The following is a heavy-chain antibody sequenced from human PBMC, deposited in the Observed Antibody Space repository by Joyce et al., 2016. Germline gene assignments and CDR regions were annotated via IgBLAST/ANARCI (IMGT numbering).Heavy chain of an antibody. CDR2: ISFDSVHK. D-gene: IGHD3-9*01. CDR3: ARDPVFNVLTRSFNTHFDY. J-gene: IGHJ4*02. V-gene: IGHV3-30-3*01. Sequence: QVQLVQSGGGIVQPGQSLGLSCEASGLSFYRSAMHWVRQPPGRGLEWVAIISFDSVHKYYADSVKGRFTISRDNSKNMLYLQMNSLRPDDTALYFCARDPVFNVLTRSFNTHFDYWGQGALVTVSS. CDR1: GLSFYRSA.